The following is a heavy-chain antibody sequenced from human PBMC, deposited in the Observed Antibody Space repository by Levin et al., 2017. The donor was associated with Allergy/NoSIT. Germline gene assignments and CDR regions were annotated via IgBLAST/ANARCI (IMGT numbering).Heavy chain of an antibody. D-gene: IGHD3-22*01. CDR2: ISFDGSKK. CDR1: GFIFSGYD. CDR3: ARGFPYFYETSGYVFDY. V-gene: IGHV3-30*03. J-gene: IGHJ4*02. Sequence: GGSLRLSCAASGFIFSGYDMHWVRQVPGKGLEWVTVISFDGSKKYYADSVKGRFTISRDTSRNTLYLQMNSLRVEDTAIYYCARGFPYFYETSGYVFDYWGQGTLVTVSS.